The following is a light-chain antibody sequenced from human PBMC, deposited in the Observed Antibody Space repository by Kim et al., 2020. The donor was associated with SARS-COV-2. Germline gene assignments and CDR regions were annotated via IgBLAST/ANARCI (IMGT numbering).Light chain of an antibody. CDR2: GKN. J-gene: IGLJ3*02. CDR3: NSRDSSGSHWV. CDR1: SLRSYY. V-gene: IGLV3-19*01. Sequence: SSELTQDPAVSVALGQTVRITCQGDSLRSYYASWYQQKPGQAPVRVIYGKNNRPSGIPDRFSGSSSGNTASLTITGAQAEDEADYYCNSRDSSGSHWVFGGGTQLTVL.